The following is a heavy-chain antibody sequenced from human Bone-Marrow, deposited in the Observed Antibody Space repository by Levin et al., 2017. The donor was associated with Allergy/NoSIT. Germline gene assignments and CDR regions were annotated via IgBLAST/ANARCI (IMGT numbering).Heavy chain of an antibody. Sequence: GGSLRLSCAASGFTFSSYAMHWVRQAPGKGLEWVAVISYDGSNKYYADSVKGRFTISRDNSKNTLYLQMNSLRAEDTAVYYCARDSAVAYYYGMDVWGQGTTVTVSS. V-gene: IGHV3-30-3*01. CDR2: ISYDGSNK. D-gene: IGHD6-19*01. J-gene: IGHJ6*02. CDR1: GFTFSSYA. CDR3: ARDSAVAYYYGMDV.